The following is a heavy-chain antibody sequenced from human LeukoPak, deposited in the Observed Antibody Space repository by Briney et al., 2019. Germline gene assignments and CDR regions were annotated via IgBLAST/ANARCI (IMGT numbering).Heavy chain of an antibody. CDR2: ISSSSSYI. D-gene: IGHD3-10*01. Sequence: GGSLRPSCAASGFTFSSYSMNWVRQAPGKGLEWVSSISSSSSYIYYADSVKGRFTISRDNAKNSLYLQMNSLRAEDTAVYYCARGWYYGSGSYYKGVDYWGQGTLVTVSS. J-gene: IGHJ4*02. CDR1: GFTFSSYS. V-gene: IGHV3-21*01. CDR3: ARGWYYGSGSYYKGVDY.